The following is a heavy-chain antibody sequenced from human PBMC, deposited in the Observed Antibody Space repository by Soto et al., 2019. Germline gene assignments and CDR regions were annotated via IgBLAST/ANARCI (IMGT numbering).Heavy chain of an antibody. CDR1: GASIITDNW. D-gene: IGHD3-10*01. CDR3: AIYSASSKRRGVVIN. Sequence: QVQLQESGPGLVKPSGTLSLTCALSGASIITDNWWRWVRQPPGQEMEWIGEIYHSGNTNFNPSVKSRVTIAVDTSTSQFALTVSSVTAADTAIYYWAIYSASSKRRGVVINWGQGTLVTVSS. J-gene: IGHJ4*02. V-gene: IGHV4-4*02. CDR2: IYHSGNT.